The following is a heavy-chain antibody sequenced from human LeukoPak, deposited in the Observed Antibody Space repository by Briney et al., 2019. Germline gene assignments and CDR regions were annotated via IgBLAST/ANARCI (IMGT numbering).Heavy chain of an antibody. J-gene: IGHJ6*02. CDR3: ARVSGYCSGGSCYGLPSHGMDV. Sequence: ASVKVSCKASGYTFTNYYIHWVRQAPGQGLEWMGIINPSGGSTSSAQKFQGRVTMTRDTSTSTVYMEISSLRSEDTAVYYCARVSGYCSGGSCYGLPSHGMDVWGQGTTVTVSS. D-gene: IGHD2-15*01. CDR2: INPSGGST. V-gene: IGHV1-46*01. CDR1: GYTFTNYY.